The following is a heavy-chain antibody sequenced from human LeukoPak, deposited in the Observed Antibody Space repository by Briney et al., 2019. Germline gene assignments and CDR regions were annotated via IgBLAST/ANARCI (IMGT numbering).Heavy chain of an antibody. Sequence: ASVKVSCKASGHTFTGYYMHWVRQAPGQGLEWMGWINPNSGGTNYAQKFQGRVTMTRDTSISTAYMELSRLRSDDTAVYYCARVMGYCSSTSCPLGYWGQGTLVTVSS. CDR2: INPNSGGT. D-gene: IGHD2-2*01. V-gene: IGHV1-2*02. CDR1: GHTFTGYY. J-gene: IGHJ4*02. CDR3: ARVMGYCSSTSCPLGY.